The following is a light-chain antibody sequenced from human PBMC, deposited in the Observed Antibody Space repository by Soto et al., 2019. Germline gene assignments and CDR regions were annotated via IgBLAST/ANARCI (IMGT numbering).Light chain of an antibody. CDR2: YDD. CDR1: SSNIGNNA. Sequence: QSVLTQPPSVSEAPRQRVTISCSGSSSNIGNNAVNWYQQLPGKAPKLLIYYDDLLPSGVSDRFSGSKSGTSASLAISGLHSEHEADYYCAAWDDSLNGLVFGGGTKLTVL. V-gene: IGLV1-36*01. J-gene: IGLJ3*02. CDR3: AAWDDSLNGLV.